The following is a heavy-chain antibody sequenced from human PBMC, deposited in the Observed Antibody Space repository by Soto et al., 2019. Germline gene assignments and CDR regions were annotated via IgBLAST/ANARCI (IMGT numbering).Heavy chain of an antibody. CDR1: GFTFSSYG. CDR2: ISYDGSNK. V-gene: IGHV3-30*18. CDR3: AKDQLVLWFGELGY. Sequence: GGSLRLSCAASGFTFSSYGMHWVRQAPGKGLEWVAVISYDGSNKYYADSVKGRFTISRDNSKNTLYLQMNSLRAEDTTVYYCAKDQLVLWFGELGYWGQGTLVTV. J-gene: IGHJ4*02. D-gene: IGHD3-10*01.